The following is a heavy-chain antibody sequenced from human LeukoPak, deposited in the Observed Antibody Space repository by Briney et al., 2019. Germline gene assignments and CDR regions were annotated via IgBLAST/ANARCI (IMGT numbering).Heavy chain of an antibody. D-gene: IGHD1-26*01. V-gene: IGHV3-23*01. CDR2: ISGSGGST. CDR3: AKHGSSYSGSYYGVNWFDP. CDR1: GFTLSSYA. Sequence: PGASLRLSCAASGFTLSSYAMSWVSQAPGKGLEWDSAISGSGGSTYYADSVKGRFTISRDNSKNTLYLQMNSLRAEDTAVYYCAKHGSSYSGSYYGVNWFDPWGHGPLVTVSS. J-gene: IGHJ5*02.